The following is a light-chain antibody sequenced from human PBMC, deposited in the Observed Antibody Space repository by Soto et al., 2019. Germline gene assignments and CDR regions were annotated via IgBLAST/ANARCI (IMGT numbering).Light chain of an antibody. CDR1: SSNIGTNT. V-gene: IGLV1-44*01. Sequence: QSVLTQPPSASGTPGQRVTISCSGSSSNIGTNTVNWYLQLPGTAPKLLIYNNDQRPSGVPERFSGSKSGTSASLAISGLQSEDEANYYCAAWDDGLNGFYVFGSGTKVTVL. CDR2: NND. CDR3: AAWDDGLNGFYV. J-gene: IGLJ1*01.